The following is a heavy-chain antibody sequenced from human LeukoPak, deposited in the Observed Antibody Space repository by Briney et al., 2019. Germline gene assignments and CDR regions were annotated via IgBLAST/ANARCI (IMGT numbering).Heavy chain of an antibody. CDR2: INSDASVT. CDR1: GFTFSNYW. D-gene: IGHD4-23*01. Sequence: GGSLRLSCAASGFTFSNYWMHWVRQTPGKGLVWVSRINSDASVTTYADSVKGRFTISRDNSKNTLYLQMNSLRAEDTAVYYCARGQDTVVTSRDAFDIWGQGTMVTVSS. V-gene: IGHV3-74*01. J-gene: IGHJ3*02. CDR3: ARGQDTVVTSRDAFDI.